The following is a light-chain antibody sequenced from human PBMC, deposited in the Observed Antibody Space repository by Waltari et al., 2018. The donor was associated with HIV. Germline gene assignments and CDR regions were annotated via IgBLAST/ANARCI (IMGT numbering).Light chain of an antibody. CDR1: QSITTS. CDR2: QAS. V-gene: IGKV1-5*03. J-gene: IGKJ1*01. CDR3: HQYGRSRT. Sequence: DIQMTQSPSTLSASVGDRVSITCRASQSITTSLAWYQQKPGKAPKLLVYQASTLESWVPSRFGGSGSGTEFTLTISSLQPDDFATYYCHQYGRSRTFGQGTKVDVK.